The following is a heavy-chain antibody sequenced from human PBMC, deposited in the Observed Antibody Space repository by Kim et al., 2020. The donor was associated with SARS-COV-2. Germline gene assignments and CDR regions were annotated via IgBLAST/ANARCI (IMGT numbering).Heavy chain of an antibody. CDR1: GFTFSSYR. D-gene: IGHD3-22*01. V-gene: IGHV3-21*01. Sequence: GGSLRLSCAASGFTFSSYRMNWVRQAPGKGLEWVSSISSSSSYIYYADSVKGRFTISRDNAKNSLYLQMNSLRAEDTAVYYCAREDDSSGYYPYYYYYYGMDVWGQGTTVTVSS. J-gene: IGHJ6*02. CDR3: AREDDSSGYYPYYYYYYGMDV. CDR2: ISSSSSYI.